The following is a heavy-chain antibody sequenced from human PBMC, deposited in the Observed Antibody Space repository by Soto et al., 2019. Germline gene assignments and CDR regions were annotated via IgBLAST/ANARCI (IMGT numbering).Heavy chain of an antibody. Sequence: GESLKISCKGSGYSFTSYWIGWVRQMPGKGLEWMGIIYPGDSDTRYSPSFQGQVTISADKSISTAYLQWSSLKASDTAMYYCARHVFPRGYSYGYYYYGMDVWGQGTTVTVS. CDR2: IYPGDSDT. V-gene: IGHV5-51*01. CDR3: ARHVFPRGYSYGYYYYGMDV. J-gene: IGHJ6*02. CDR1: GYSFTSYW. D-gene: IGHD5-18*01.